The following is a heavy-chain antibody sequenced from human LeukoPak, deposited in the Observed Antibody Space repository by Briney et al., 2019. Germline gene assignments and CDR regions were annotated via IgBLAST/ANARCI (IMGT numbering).Heavy chain of an antibody. V-gene: IGHV3-30*02. CDR2: IRYDGSNK. J-gene: IGHJ3*02. D-gene: IGHD6-13*01. CDR3: AKDIVDSSSWYNDAFDI. Sequence: GGSLRLSCAASGFTFSSYGMHWVRQAPGKGLEWVAFIRYDGSNKYYADSVKGRFTISRDNSKNTLYLQMNSLRAEDTAVYYCAKDIVDSSSWYNDAFDIWGQGTMVTVSS. CDR1: GFTFSSYG.